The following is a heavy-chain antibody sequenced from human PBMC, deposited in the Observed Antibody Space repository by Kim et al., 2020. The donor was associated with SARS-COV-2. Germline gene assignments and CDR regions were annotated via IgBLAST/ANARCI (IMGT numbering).Heavy chain of an antibody. V-gene: IGHV3-7*03. CDR2: IKQDGSEK. CDR3: ARGIKTGNSSARGNAALYYFDY. D-gene: IGHD6-19*01. J-gene: IGHJ4*02. CDR1: GFTFSSYW. Sequence: GGSLRLSCAASGFTFSSYWMSWVRQAPGKGLEWVANIKQDGSEKYYVDSVKGRFTISRDNAKNSLYLQMNSLRAEDTAVYYCARGIKTGNSSARGNAALYYFDYWGQGTLVTVSS.